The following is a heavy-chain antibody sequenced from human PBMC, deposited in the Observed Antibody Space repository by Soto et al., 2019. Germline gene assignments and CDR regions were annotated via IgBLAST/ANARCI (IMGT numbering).Heavy chain of an antibody. CDR1: GFTLHDYA. J-gene: IGHJ3*02. Sequence: EVQLVESGGGLVQPGTSLRLSCAASGFTLHDYAMHWVRQAPGKGLQWVSGISWNSGNIGYADSVKGRFTISRDNAKNSLYLQMNSLRAEDTALYYCAKGGGEGGKTFDIWGQGTMVTVSS. CDR3: AKGGGEGGKTFDI. CDR2: ISWNSGNI. D-gene: IGHD3-10*01. V-gene: IGHV3-9*01.